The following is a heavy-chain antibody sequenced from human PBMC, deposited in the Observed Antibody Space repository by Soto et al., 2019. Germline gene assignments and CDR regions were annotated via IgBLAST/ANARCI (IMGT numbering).Heavy chain of an antibody. CDR1: GGSIDSSNFY. CDR2: TYYRANT. V-gene: IGHV4-39*01. D-gene: IGHD3-16*01. CDR3: ARHGAWAPLDD. Sequence: QLQLQESGPGLVKPSETLSLTCSVSGGSIDSSNFYWAWVRRPPGEGLEWIGSTYYRANTYYNSSLKSRVTISVDTSKNRFSLRLNSVTAADTAVYYCARHGAWAPLDDCGQGTLVTVSS. J-gene: IGHJ4*02.